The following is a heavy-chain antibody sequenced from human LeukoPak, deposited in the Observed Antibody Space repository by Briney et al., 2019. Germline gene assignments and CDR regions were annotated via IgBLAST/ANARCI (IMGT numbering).Heavy chain of an antibody. CDR2: IYPGDSDT. Sequence: GESLKISCKGSGYSFTSYWIGWVRQMPGKGLEWMGIIYPGDSDTRYSPSFQGQVTISADKSISTAYLQWSSLKASDTAMYYCARLVSAFGELQGTYYMDVWGKGTTVTVSS. CDR1: GYSFTSYW. CDR3: ARLVSAFGELQGTYYMDV. D-gene: IGHD3-10*01. V-gene: IGHV5-51*01. J-gene: IGHJ6*03.